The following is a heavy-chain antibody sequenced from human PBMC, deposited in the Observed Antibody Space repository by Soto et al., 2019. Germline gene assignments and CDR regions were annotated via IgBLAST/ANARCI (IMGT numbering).Heavy chain of an antibody. D-gene: IGHD2-2*01. CDR2: MNPNSGNT. J-gene: IGHJ6*02. CDR1: GYTFTSYD. Sequence: QVQLVQSGAEVKKPGASVKVSCKASGYTFTSYDINWVRQATGQGLEWMGWMNPNSGNTGYAQKFQGRVTMTRNTSISTAYIELSSLRSEDTAVYYCARDVLVPAATYYYYGMDVWGQGTTVTVSS. V-gene: IGHV1-8*01. CDR3: ARDVLVPAATYYYYGMDV.